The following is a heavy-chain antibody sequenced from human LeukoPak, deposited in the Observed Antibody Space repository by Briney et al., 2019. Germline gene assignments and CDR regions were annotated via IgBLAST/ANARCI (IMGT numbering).Heavy chain of an antibody. CDR3: ARRGVLDY. J-gene: IGHJ4*02. CDR2: IKHDGSEK. D-gene: IGHD3-10*01. V-gene: IGHV3-7*03. Sequence: GGSLRPSCEASGINFSTYWMSWVRQAPGKGLEGVAYIKHDGSEKYYVDSVKGRFTISRDNAKNSLYLQMNSLRAEDTAVYYCARRGVLDYWGQGTLVTVSS. CDR1: GINFSTYW.